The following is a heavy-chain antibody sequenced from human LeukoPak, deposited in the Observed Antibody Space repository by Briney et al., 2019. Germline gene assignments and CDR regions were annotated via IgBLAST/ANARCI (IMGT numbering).Heavy chain of an antibody. J-gene: IGHJ5*02. CDR3: AKEFQQQLVQGNWFDP. V-gene: IGHV3-23*01. CDR1: GFTFSSYA. CDR2: ISGSGGST. Sequence: GGSLRLSCAASGFTFSSYAMSWVRQAPGKGLEWVSAISGSGGSTYYADSVKGRFTISRDNSKNTLYLQMNSLRAEDTAVYYCAKEFQQQLVQGNWFDPWGQGTLVTVSS. D-gene: IGHD6-13*01.